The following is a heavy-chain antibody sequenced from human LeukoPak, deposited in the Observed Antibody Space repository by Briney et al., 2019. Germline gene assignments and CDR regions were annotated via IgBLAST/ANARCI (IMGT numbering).Heavy chain of an antibody. V-gene: IGHV3-53*01. CDR1: GFTVSNNY. D-gene: IGHD3-22*01. J-gene: IGHJ4*02. Sequence: GGSLRLSCAASGFTVSNNYMSWVRQAPGKGLEWVSAIYSGGSTYYADSVKGRFTISRDNSKNTLYLQMNSLRAEDTAVYYCARRGYYDNVGYYDYWGQGTLVTVSS. CDR2: IYSGGST. CDR3: ARRGYYDNVGYYDY.